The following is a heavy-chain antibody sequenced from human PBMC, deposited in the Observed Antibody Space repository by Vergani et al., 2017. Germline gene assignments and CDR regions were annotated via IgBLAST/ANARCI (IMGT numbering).Heavy chain of an antibody. CDR1: GYTFTSYG. CDR3: AGEYRATAVTPYYYDYMDG. Sequence: QVQLVQSGAEVKKPGASVKVSCKASGYTFTSYGISWVRQAPGQGLEWMGWISAYNGNTNYAQKVQGRVTMTTDTSTSTAYMELESLRSDDTAVYYCAGEYRATAVTPYYYDYMDGWGKGTTVTVSS. CDR2: ISAYNGNT. J-gene: IGHJ6*03. D-gene: IGHD4-17*01. V-gene: IGHV1-18*01.